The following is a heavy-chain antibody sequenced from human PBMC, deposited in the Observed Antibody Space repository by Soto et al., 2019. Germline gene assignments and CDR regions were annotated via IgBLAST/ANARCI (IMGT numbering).Heavy chain of an antibody. V-gene: IGHV2-5*02. CDR2: IYSDDNK. CDR1: GFSLSSSGVG. D-gene: IGHD3-16*01. CDR3: AHRLRFTISSLGNWFDP. Sequence: QITLKESGPTLVKPTQTLTLTCTFSGFSLSSSGVGVGWFRQSPGKALEWLALIYSDDNKRYSPSLKSRLTITQDTYRNQVVLRMTNMDPVDTATYYCAHRLRFTISSLGNWFDPWGQGTLVTVSS. J-gene: IGHJ5*02.